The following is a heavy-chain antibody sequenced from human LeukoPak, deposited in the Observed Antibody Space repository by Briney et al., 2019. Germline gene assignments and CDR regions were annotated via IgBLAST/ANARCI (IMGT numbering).Heavy chain of an antibody. J-gene: IGHJ4*02. CDR3: SKDGSWSCTD. Sequence: GGSLRLSCAASGFTFSSYAMHWVRQGPGKGLEWVAYIAHHGSNKYYADSVKGRFTISRDNSKRTLYLQMNNLRADDTAVYYCSKDGSWSCTDWGQGALVTVSS. D-gene: IGHD2-8*02. CDR1: GFTFSSYA. CDR2: IAHHGSNK. V-gene: IGHV3-30*02.